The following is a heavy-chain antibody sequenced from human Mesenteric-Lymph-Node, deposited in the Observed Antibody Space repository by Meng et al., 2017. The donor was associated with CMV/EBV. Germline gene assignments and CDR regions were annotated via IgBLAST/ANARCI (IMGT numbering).Heavy chain of an antibody. CDR3: ARARGYSYGYLQL. V-gene: IGHV3-48*03. CDR1: GFTFSSYE. J-gene: IGHJ2*01. D-gene: IGHD5-18*01. CDR2: ISSSGSTI. Sequence: GGSLRLSCAASGFTFSSYEMNWVRQAPGKGLEWVSYISSSGSTIYYADSVKGRFTISRDNAKNSLYLQMNSLRAEDTAVYYCARARGYSYGYLQLWGRGTLVTVSS.